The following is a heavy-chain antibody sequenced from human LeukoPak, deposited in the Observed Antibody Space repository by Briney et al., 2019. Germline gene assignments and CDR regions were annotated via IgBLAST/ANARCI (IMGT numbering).Heavy chain of an antibody. Sequence: GGSLRLSCAASGFAFSNYAMSWVRQAPRKGLEWVSAISGSGDNTYYTDSVRGRFTISRDNPKNTVFLQMNSLSAEDTAVYYCAKWWSPTGNYDSWGQGTLVTVSS. CDR3: AKWWSPTGNYDS. V-gene: IGHV3-23*01. CDR1: GFAFSNYA. CDR2: ISGSGDNT. J-gene: IGHJ5*01. D-gene: IGHD1-7*01.